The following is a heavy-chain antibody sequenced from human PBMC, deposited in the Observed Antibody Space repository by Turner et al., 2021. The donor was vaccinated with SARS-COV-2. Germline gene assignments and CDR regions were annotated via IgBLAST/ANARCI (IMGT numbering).Heavy chain of an antibody. J-gene: IGHJ6*03. CDR1: GGSISSSSYY. CDR3: ARVKSTVTTYHYYYMDV. V-gene: IGHV4-39*01. CDR2: VYYRGNT. D-gene: IGHD4-4*01. Sequence: QLQLQESGPGLVKPSETLSLTCSVSGGSISSSSYYWGWIRQPPGKGPEWIGSVYYRGNTYYNPSRESRVTISVDTSNNQFSLKLNSVTAADTAVYYCARVKSTVTTYHYYYMDVWGKGTTVTVSS.